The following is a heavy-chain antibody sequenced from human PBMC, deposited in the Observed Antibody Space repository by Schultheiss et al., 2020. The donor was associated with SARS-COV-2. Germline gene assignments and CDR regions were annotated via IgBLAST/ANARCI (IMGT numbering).Heavy chain of an antibody. Sequence: SETLSLTCAVYGGSFSGYYWSWIRQPPGKGLEWIGEINHSGSTNYNPSLKSRVTISVDTSKNQFSLKLSSVTAADTAVYYCAAPTGLRISPDYWGQGTLVTVSS. J-gene: IGHJ4*02. CDR1: GGSFSGYY. CDR2: INHSGST. CDR3: AAPTGLRISPDY. D-gene: IGHD2/OR15-2a*01. V-gene: IGHV4-34*01.